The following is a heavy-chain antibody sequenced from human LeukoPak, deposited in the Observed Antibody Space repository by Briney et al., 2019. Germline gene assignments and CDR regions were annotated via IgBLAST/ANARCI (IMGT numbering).Heavy chain of an antibody. CDR2: MRSKANSYAT. CDR1: GFTFSGSA. V-gene: IGHV3-73*01. Sequence: PGGSLRLSCAASGFTFSGSAMHWVRQASGKGLEWVGGMRSKANSYATAYAASVKGRFTISRDDSKNTAYLQMNSLKTEDTAVYYCTRRPYYYDSSGYPYGMDVWGQGTTVTVSS. CDR3: TRRPYYYDSSGYPYGMDV. D-gene: IGHD3-22*01. J-gene: IGHJ6*02.